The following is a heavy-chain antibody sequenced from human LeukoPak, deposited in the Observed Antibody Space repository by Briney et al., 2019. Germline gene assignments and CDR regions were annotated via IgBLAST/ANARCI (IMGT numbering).Heavy chain of an antibody. J-gene: IGHJ4*02. CDR2: ITGNGDTI. CDR3: ARGLYGGNSYYFDY. D-gene: IGHD4-23*01. Sequence: GGSLRLSCAAFGFTFRTYAMNWVRQAPGKGLEWVSLITGNGDTIQYADSVKGRFTISRDNSKNTLYLQMNSLRAEDTAVYYCARGLYGGNSYYFDYWGQGTLVTVSS. CDR1: GFTFRTYA. V-gene: IGHV3-23*01.